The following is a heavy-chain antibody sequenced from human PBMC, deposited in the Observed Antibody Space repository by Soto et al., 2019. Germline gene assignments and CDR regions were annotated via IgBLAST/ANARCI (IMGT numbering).Heavy chain of an antibody. V-gene: IGHV3-30*18. J-gene: IGHJ5*02. CDR3: AKDRAVAESAWFDP. D-gene: IGHD6-19*01. Sequence: LRLSCAASGFTFSSYGMHWARQAPGKGLEWVAVISYDGSNKYYADSVKGRFTISRDNSKNTLYLQMNSLRAEDTAVYYCAKDRAVAESAWFDPWGQGTLVTVSS. CDR1: GFTFSSYG. CDR2: ISYDGSNK.